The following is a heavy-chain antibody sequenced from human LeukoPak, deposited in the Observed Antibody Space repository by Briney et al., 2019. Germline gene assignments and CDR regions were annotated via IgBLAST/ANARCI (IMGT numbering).Heavy chain of an antibody. D-gene: IGHD2-15*01. V-gene: IGHV3-23*01. CDR2: ISGSGGST. Sequence: GGSLRLSCAASGFTFSSYAMSWVRQAPGKGLEWVSAISGSGGSTYYADSVKGRFTISRDNSKNTLYLQMNSLRAEDTAVYYCARGLGTNYGGYCTGGSCPVYWGQGTLVTVSS. J-gene: IGHJ4*02. CDR3: ARGLGTNYGGYCTGGSCPVY. CDR1: GFTFSSYA.